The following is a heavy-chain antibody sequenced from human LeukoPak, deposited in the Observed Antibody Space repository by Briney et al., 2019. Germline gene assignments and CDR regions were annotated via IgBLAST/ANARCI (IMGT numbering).Heavy chain of an antibody. Sequence: GGSLRLSCAASGFIFTAYGMHWVRQAPGKGLEWVAVISHDLTYQAYADSVKGRFTISRDDSKNTLYVQMNSLRAEDTAVYYCAKDGLDYWGQGTLVTVSS. CDR3: AKDGLDY. V-gene: IGHV3-30*18. CDR2: ISHDLTYQ. CDR1: GFIFTAYG. J-gene: IGHJ4*02. D-gene: IGHD3/OR15-3a*01.